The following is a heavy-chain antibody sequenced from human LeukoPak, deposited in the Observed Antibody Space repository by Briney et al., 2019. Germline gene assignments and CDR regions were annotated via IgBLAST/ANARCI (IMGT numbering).Heavy chain of an antibody. D-gene: IGHD3-9*01. CDR2: INHSGST. V-gene: IGHV4-34*01. Sequence: SETLSLTCAVYGGSFSGYYWSWIRQPPGKRLEWIGEINHSGSTNYNPSLKSRVTISVDTSKNQFSLKLSSVTAADTAVHYCARGGGLRYFDWLFRPFDYWGQGTLVTVSS. CDR3: ARGGGLRYFDWLFRPFDY. CDR1: GGSFSGYY. J-gene: IGHJ4*02.